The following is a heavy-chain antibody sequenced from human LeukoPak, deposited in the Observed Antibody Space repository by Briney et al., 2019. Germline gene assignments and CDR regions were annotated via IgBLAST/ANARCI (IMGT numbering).Heavy chain of an antibody. Sequence: SETLSLTCTVSGGSISSSSYYWGWIRQPPGKGLEWIGYIYYSGSTSYNPSLKSRVTISVDTSKNQFSLKLSSVTAADTGVYYCARVGHGGSYYYYYYMDVWGKGTTVTVSS. CDR3: ARVGHGGSYYYYYYMDV. CDR2: IYYSGST. J-gene: IGHJ6*03. V-gene: IGHV4-61*05. D-gene: IGHD3-16*01. CDR1: GGSISSSSYY.